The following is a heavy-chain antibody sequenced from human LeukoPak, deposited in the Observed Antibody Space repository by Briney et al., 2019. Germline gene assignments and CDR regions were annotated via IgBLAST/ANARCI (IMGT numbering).Heavy chain of an antibody. J-gene: IGHJ6*03. CDR2: IYTSGST. CDR3: ARTTMVRGTYYMDV. Sequence: KTSETPSLTCSVSGGSISSGSYYWSWIRQPAGKGLEWIGRIYTSGSTNYNPSLKSRVTISVDTSKNQFSLKLSSVTAADTAVYYCARTTMVRGTYYMDVWGKGTTVTVSS. CDR1: GGSISSGSYY. V-gene: IGHV4-61*02. D-gene: IGHD3-10*01.